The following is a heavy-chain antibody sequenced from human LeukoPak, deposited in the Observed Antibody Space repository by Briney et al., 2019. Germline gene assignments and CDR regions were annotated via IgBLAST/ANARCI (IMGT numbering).Heavy chain of an antibody. D-gene: IGHD2-2*01. CDR1: GYTFTSYY. V-gene: IGHV1-46*01. CDR3: AREWFLEYQLLTTTLDV. CDR2: INPSGGST. Sequence: GASVKVSCKASGYTFTSYYMHWVRQAPGQGLEWMGIINPSGGSTSYAQKFQGRVTMTRDTSTSTVYMELSSLRSEDTAVYYCAREWFLEYQLLTTTLDVWGKGTTVTVSS. J-gene: IGHJ6*04.